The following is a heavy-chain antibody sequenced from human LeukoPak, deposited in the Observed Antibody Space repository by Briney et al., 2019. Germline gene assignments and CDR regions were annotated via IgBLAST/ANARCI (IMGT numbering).Heavy chain of an antibody. J-gene: IGHJ4*02. CDR1: GYSIISGYH. Sequence: PSETLSLTCAVSGYSIISGYHWAWIRQPPGKGLEWIGYIYYSGSTNYNPSLKSRVTISVDTSKNQFSLKLSSVTAADTAVYYCARAAAAGKGSFDYWGQGTLVTVSS. CDR3: ARAAAAGKGSFDY. CDR2: IYYSGST. V-gene: IGHV4-59*01. D-gene: IGHD6-13*01.